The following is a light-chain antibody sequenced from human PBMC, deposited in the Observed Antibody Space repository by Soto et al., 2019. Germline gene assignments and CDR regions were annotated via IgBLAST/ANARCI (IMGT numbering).Light chain of an antibody. Sequence: EIVLTQYQGTLSLSPGERATLSCRASQSVSSSSLAWYQQKPGQAPRLLIYGASSRSTGIPDRFSGSGTGTDFTLPISRLEPEDFAGYYCQQYGSSLFTFGPGTKVDIQ. CDR1: QSVSSSS. J-gene: IGKJ3*01. CDR2: GAS. V-gene: IGKV3-20*01. CDR3: QQYGSSLFT.